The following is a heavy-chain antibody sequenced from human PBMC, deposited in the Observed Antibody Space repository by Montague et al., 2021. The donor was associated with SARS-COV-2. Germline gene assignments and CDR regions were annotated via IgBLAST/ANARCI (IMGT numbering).Heavy chain of an antibody. CDR1: GFDFGEYA. J-gene: IGHJ4*02. Sequence: SLRLSCAASGFDFGEYAMHWVRQTPGKGLEWVSGISWNSDSGDYVDSVKGRFSISRDNAKKSLYLQMNSLRPEDTALYYCAKDIGTETIYEAFFDEWGQGTLVTVSS. V-gene: IGHV3-9*01. CDR2: ISWNSDSG. D-gene: IGHD3-16*01. CDR3: AKDIGTETIYEAFFDE.